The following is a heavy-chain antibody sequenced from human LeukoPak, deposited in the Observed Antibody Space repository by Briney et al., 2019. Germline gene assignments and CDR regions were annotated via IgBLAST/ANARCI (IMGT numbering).Heavy chain of an antibody. J-gene: IGHJ6*02. V-gene: IGHV4-30-4*01. D-gene: IGHD4-23*01. CDR2: IYYNGIT. CDR3: ARDRSTVDYYGLDV. CDR1: GGSISSGHFY. Sequence: PSQTLSLTCTVSGGSISSGHFYWSWIRQPPEKGLEYIGYIYYNGITFYNPSLRSRITISIDTSKNQFSLKLNSVTAADTAVYYCARDRSTVDYYGLDVWGQGTTVTVSS.